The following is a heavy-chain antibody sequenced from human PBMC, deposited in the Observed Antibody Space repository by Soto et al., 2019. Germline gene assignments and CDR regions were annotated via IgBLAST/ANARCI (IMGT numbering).Heavy chain of an antibody. Sequence: QLQLQESGSGLVKPSQTLSLTCAVSGGSMSSGGYSWSWIRQPPGKGLEWIGYIYHNGSPYYNPARKSRVTITVDRSKNQFSLKLSSVTAADTAVYYCARVPDVWGQGTTVTVSS. CDR3: ARVPDV. J-gene: IGHJ6*02. CDR1: GGSMSSGGYS. V-gene: IGHV4-30-2*01. CDR2: IYHNGSP.